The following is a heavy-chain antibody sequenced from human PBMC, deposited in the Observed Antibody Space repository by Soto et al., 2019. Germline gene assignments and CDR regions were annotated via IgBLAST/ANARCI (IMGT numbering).Heavy chain of an antibody. Sequence: SGGSLRLSCAASGFTFNSYAMTWVRQAPGKGLEWVSTISGSGGSTYYADSVKGRFTISRDNSKNTLYLQMNGLRAEDTAVYYCAKDPKYSSSWFSYYFDYWGQGTLVTVSS. CDR1: GFTFNSYA. D-gene: IGHD6-13*01. CDR2: ISGSGGST. J-gene: IGHJ4*02. CDR3: AKDPKYSSSWFSYYFDY. V-gene: IGHV3-23*01.